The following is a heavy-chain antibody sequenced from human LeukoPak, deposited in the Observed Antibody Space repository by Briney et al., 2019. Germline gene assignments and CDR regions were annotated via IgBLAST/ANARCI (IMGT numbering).Heavy chain of an antibody. CDR3: AREGSRISMIVVVRSPKGGVGAFDI. CDR2: ISGSGSTT. J-gene: IGHJ3*02. D-gene: IGHD3-22*01. CDR1: AFIFSTYG. V-gene: IGHV3-23*01. Sequence: GGSLRLPCSASAFIFSTYGMSWVRQAPGKGLEWVISISGSGSTTSYAESVKGRFTISRDNFKNMLYLQMTSLTAEDTAVYYFAREGSRISMIVVVRSPKGGVGAFDIWGQGTMVTVSS.